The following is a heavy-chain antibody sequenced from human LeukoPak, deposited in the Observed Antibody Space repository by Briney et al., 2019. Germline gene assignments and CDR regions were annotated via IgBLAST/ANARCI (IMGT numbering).Heavy chain of an antibody. V-gene: IGHV4-39*07. D-gene: IGHD2-2*01. CDR2: IYYSGST. Sequence: SETLSLTCTVSGGSISSSSYYWGWIRQPPGKGLEWIGSIYYSGSTYYNPSLKSRVTISVDTSKNQFSLKLSSVTAADTAVYYCAMSVDEVGKGNWFDPWGQGTLVTVSS. J-gene: IGHJ5*02. CDR1: GGSISSSSYY. CDR3: AMSVDEVGKGNWFDP.